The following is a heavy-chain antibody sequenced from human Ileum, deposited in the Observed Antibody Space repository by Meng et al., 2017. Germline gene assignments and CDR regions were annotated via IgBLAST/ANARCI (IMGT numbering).Heavy chain of an antibody. Sequence: QWVEAGGGLVQRGGSLRLSCEASGFTFSDFWMHWVRQAPGKGLEWVSRIIGDGSARDYADSVKGRFIISRDNAKTTVYLEMNNLRAEDTAIYYCARDLHIAAANYWGQGTLVTVSS. D-gene: IGHD6-13*01. V-gene: IGHV3-74*01. CDR1: GFTFSDFW. J-gene: IGHJ4*02. CDR2: IIGDGSAR. CDR3: ARDLHIAAANY.